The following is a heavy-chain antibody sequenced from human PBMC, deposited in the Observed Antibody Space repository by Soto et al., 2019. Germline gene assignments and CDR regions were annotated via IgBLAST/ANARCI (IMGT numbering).Heavy chain of an antibody. Sequence: SVKVSCKASGFTFTSSAVQWVRQARGQRLEWIGWIVVGSGNTNYAQKFQERVTITRDMSTSTAYMELSSLRSEDTAVYYCAAESSSSSWSAYYYSMDVWGQGTTVTVS. J-gene: IGHJ6*02. D-gene: IGHD6-13*01. CDR2: IVVGSGNT. V-gene: IGHV1-58*01. CDR1: GFTFTSSA. CDR3: AAESSSSSWSAYYYSMDV.